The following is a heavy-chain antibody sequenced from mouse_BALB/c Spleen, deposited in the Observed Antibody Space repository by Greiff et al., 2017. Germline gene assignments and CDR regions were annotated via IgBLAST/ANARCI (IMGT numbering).Heavy chain of an antibody. J-gene: IGHJ2*01. D-gene: IGHD4-1*01. CDR3: AKESSTGTFDY. V-gene: IGHV7-3*02. Sequence: EVQVVESGGGLVQPGGSLRLSCATSGFTFTDYYMSWVRQPPGKALEWLGFIRNKANGYTTEYSASVKGRFTISRDNSQSILYLQMNTLRAEDTATYYCAKESSTGTFDYWGQGTTLTVSS. CDR2: IRNKANGYTT. CDR1: GFTFTDYY.